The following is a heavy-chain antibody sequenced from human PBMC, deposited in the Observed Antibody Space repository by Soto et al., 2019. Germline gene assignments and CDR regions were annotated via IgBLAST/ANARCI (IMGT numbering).Heavy chain of an antibody. V-gene: IGHV3-7*03. D-gene: IGHD4-17*01. CDR2: INTDGSEE. J-gene: IGHJ4*02. CDR3: ARVPRNGDYLDY. Sequence: GGSLRLSCAASGFTFSSYEMHWVRQAPGKGLEWVANINTDGSEEYYGDSVKGRLTITRDNAKNPLYLQMRRVTAEDTAVYFCARVPRNGDYLDYWGQGTLVTVSS. CDR1: GFTFSSYE.